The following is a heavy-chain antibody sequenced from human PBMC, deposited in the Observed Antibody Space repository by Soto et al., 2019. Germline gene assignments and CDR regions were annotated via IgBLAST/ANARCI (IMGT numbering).Heavy chain of an antibody. CDR2: IIPIFGTA. J-gene: IGHJ6*04. CDR1: GGTFSSYA. V-gene: IGHV1-69*13. D-gene: IGHD2-2*01. Sequence: SVKVSCKASGGTFSSYAISWVRQAPGQGLEWMGGIIPIFGTANYAQKFQGRVTITADESTSTAYMELSSLRSEDTAVYYCARVHHIVVVPAAKSFYGMDVWGKGTTVTVSS. CDR3: ARVHHIVVVPAAKSFYGMDV.